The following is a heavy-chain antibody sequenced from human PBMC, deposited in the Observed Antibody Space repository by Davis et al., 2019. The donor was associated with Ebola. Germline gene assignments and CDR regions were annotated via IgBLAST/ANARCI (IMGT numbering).Heavy chain of an antibody. CDR3: ARMYSSSRGYGMDV. V-gene: IGHV3-48*01. J-gene: IGHJ6*04. Sequence: GGSLRLSCAASGFTFSSYNMNWVRQAPGKGLEWVSYISSSSSTIYYADSVKGRFTISRDNSKNTLYLQMNSLRAEDTAVYYCARMYSSSRGYGMDVWGKGTTVTVSS. CDR1: GFTFSSYN. CDR2: ISSSSSTI. D-gene: IGHD6-13*01.